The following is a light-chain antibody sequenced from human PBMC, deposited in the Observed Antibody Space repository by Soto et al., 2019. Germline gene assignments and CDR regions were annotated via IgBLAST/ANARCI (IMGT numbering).Light chain of an antibody. CDR2: GAS. V-gene: IGKV3-20*01. J-gene: IGKJ1*01. CDR1: QRGPSSY. Sequence: SLFVQSPGTMSFSPGESATLSYRASQRGPSSYLAWYQQKPGQAPRLLIYGASSRATGIPVRFSGSGSGTDFTLTISRLEPEDFAVYYCQRYGTSTTFGQGTKVDIK. CDR3: QRYGTSTT.